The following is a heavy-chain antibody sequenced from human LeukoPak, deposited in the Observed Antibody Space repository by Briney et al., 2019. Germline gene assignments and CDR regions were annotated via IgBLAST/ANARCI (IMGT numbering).Heavy chain of an antibody. J-gene: IGHJ4*02. V-gene: IGHV3-30-3*01. CDR2: ILYDGSNK. CDR1: GFTFSSYA. CDR3: ARDLGEWELLQDY. D-gene: IGHD1-26*01. Sequence: GGSLRLSCAASGFTFSSYAMHWVRQAPGKGLEWVAVILYDGSNKYYADSVKGRFTISRDNSKNTLYLQMNSLRAEDTAVYYCARDLGEWELLQDYWGQGTLVTVSS.